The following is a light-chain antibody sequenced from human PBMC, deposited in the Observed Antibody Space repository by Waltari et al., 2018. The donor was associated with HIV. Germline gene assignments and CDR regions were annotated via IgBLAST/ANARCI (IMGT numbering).Light chain of an antibody. Sequence: SVVPQPPPASGPPGQRVPIPCSGRSSHTGSPTVNWYQQLPETAPKLLTYSNNQRPSGVPDRFSGSKSGTSASLAISGLQSEDEADYYCAAWDDSLSGLVVFGGGTKLTVL. CDR1: SSHTGSPT. CDR2: SNN. V-gene: IGLV1-44*01. J-gene: IGLJ2*01. CDR3: AAWDDSLSGLVV.